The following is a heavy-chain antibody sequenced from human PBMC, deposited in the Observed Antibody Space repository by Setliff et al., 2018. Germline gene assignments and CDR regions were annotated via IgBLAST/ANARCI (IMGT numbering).Heavy chain of an antibody. Sequence: SVKVSCKASGGTFSSYAITWVRQAPGQGLEWMGGIIPIFGTAKYAQKFQGRVTITADESTSTAYMELSSLRSEDTAVYYCATNSGGNTIDAFDIWGQGTMVTVSS. D-gene: IGHD2-15*01. CDR2: IIPIFGTA. CDR3: ATNSGGNTIDAFDI. J-gene: IGHJ3*02. CDR1: GGTFSSYA. V-gene: IGHV1-69*13.